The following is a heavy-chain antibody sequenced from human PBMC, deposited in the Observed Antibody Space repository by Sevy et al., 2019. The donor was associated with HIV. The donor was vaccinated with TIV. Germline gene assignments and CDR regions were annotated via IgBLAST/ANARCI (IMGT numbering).Heavy chain of an antibody. V-gene: IGHV3-7*01. CDR3: ARALAAADNY. Sequence: GGSLRLSCAASAFTFSSYWMHWVRQAPGKGLEWVANLKQDGSEKYYVDSVKGRFTISRDNAKNSLYLQMNSLRAEDTAVYYCARALAAADNYWGQGTLVTVSS. D-gene: IGHD6-13*01. CDR1: AFTFSSYW. CDR2: LKQDGSEK. J-gene: IGHJ4*02.